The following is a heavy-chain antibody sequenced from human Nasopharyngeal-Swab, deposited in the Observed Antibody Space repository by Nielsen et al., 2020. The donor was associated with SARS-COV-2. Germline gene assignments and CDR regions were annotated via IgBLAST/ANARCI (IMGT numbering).Heavy chain of an antibody. J-gene: IGHJ3*02. V-gene: IGHV5-51*01. Sequence: GESLKISCRTSGYSFTTKWIGWVRQMPGKGLEWVGSIYPGDSDTRYSPSVQGQVTISADKSISTAYLQWSTLKASDTAMYYCARVPGASTNAFDIWGQGTMVTVSS. D-gene: IGHD1-26*01. CDR2: IYPGDSDT. CDR3: ARVPGASTNAFDI. CDR1: GYSFTTKW.